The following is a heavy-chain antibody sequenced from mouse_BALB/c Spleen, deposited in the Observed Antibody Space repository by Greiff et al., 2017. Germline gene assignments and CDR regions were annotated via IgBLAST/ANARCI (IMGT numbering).Heavy chain of an antibody. CDR3: ARDGITDYYAMDY. Sequence: VKLMESGPGLVAPSQSLSITCTVSGFSLTSYGVHWVRQPPGKGLEWLGVIWAGGSTNYNSALMSRLSISKDNSKSQVFLKMNSLQTDDTAMYYCARDGITDYYAMDYWGQGTSVTVSS. CDR1: GFSLTSYG. V-gene: IGHV2-9*02. CDR2: IWAGGST. J-gene: IGHJ4*01. D-gene: IGHD1-1*01.